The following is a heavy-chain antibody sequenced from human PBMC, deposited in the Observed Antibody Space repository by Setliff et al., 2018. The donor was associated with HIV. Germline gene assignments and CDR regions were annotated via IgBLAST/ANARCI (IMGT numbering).Heavy chain of an antibody. CDR3: AREERGWSNRGAFDV. CDR1: GGSFSGYY. D-gene: IGHD6-19*01. J-gene: IGHJ3*01. V-gene: IGHV4-34*12. CDR2: IIHSGST. Sequence: SETLSLTCAIYGGSFSGYYWSWIRQPPGKGLEWIGEIIHSGSTNYNPSLKSRVTVSADTSKNQFSLRLNSVTAADTAVYYCAREERGWSNRGAFDVWGLGTMVTVSS.